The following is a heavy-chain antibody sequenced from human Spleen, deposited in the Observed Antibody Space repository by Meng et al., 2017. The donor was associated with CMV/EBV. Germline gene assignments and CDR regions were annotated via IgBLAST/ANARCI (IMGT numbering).Heavy chain of an antibody. CDR3: ARGTRRSKEWLLGSWFDP. V-gene: IGHV1-69*08. Sequence: TFTGYYMHWVRQAPGQGLEWMGRVIPMLGTANYAQKFQGRVTITADKSTSTAYMDLSSLRSEDTAVYYCARGTRRSKEWLLGSWFDPWGQGTLVTVSS. CDR1: TFTGYY. J-gene: IGHJ5*02. CDR2: VIPMLGTA. D-gene: IGHD3-3*01.